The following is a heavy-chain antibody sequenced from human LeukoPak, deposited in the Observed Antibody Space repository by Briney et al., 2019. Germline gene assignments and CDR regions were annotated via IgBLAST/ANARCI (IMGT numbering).Heavy chain of an antibody. J-gene: IGHJ4*02. CDR3: AKVNRGAYSSGWYYFDY. D-gene: IGHD6-19*01. CDR2: IRSYSSYI. V-gene: IGHV3-21*01. Sequence: GGSLRLSCAASGFTLDNYNFNWVRQAPGKGLEWVASIRSYSSYIHYADSVKGRFTISRDNSKNTLYVQMNSLRPEDTAVYYCAKVNRGAYSSGWYYFDYWGQGTLVTVSS. CDR1: GFTLDNYN.